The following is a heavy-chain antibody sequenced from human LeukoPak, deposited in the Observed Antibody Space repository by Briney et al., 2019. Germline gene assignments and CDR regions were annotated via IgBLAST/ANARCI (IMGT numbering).Heavy chain of an antibody. CDR2: IYYSGST. Sequence: PSETLSLTCTVSGGSISSYYWSWIRQPPGKGLEWIGYIYYSGSTNYNPSLKSRVTISVDTSKNQFSLKLSSVTAADTAVYHCARVLWNWFDPWGQGTLVTVSS. CDR3: ARVLWNWFDP. J-gene: IGHJ5*02. CDR1: GGSISSYY. V-gene: IGHV4-59*01.